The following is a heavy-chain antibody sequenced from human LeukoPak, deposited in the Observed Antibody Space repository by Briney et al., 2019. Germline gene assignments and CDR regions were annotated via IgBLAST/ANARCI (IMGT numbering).Heavy chain of an antibody. CDR2: IYHSGST. Sequence: SETLSLTCTVSGGSISSSSYYWGWIRQPPGKGLEWIGYIYHSGSTYYNPSLKSRVTISVDRSKNQFSLKLSSVTAADTAVYYCARDRGRVATAGAFDIWGQGTMVTVSS. CDR1: GGSISSSSYY. V-gene: IGHV4-30-2*01. J-gene: IGHJ3*02. D-gene: IGHD5-12*01. CDR3: ARDRGRVATAGAFDI.